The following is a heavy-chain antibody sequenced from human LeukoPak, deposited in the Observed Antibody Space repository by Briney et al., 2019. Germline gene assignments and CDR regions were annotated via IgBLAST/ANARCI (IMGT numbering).Heavy chain of an antibody. CDR2: TVSRGTT. CDR3: AKCSTSAYTTGWCNWIDP. J-gene: IGHJ5*02. V-gene: IGHV3-23*01. Sequence: GGSLRLSCVASGFTFTSDAMNWVRQAPGKGLEWVSSTVSRGTTQYADSVKGRFTVSRDTSKSTLYLQMNSLRADDTAVYYCAKCSTSAYTTGWCNWIDPWGQGTLVTVSS. CDR1: GFTFTSDA. D-gene: IGHD6-19*01.